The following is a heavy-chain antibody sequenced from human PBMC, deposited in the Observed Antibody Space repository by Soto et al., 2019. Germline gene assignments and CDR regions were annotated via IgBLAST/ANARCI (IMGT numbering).Heavy chain of an antibody. V-gene: IGHV1-18*01. CDR1: GYTFTSYG. CDR2: ISAYNGNT. D-gene: IGHD3-3*01. CDR3: ARVIYDFWSGYRWFDP. Sequence: ASVKVSCKASGYTFTSYGISWVRQAPGQGLEWMGWISAYNGNTNYAQKLQGRVTMTTDTSTSTAYMELRSLRSDDTAVYYCARVIYDFWSGYRWFDPWGQGTLVTVSS. J-gene: IGHJ5*02.